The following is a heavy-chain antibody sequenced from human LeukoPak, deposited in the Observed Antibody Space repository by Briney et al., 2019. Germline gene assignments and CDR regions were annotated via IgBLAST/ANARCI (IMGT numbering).Heavy chain of an antibody. CDR2: INHSGST. J-gene: IGHJ5*02. D-gene: IGHD4-11*01. Sequence: SETLSLTCAVYGGSFSGYYWSWIRQPPGKGLEWIGEINHSGSTNYNPSLKSRVTISVDTSKNQFSLKLSSVTAADTAVYYCAGGSYSGRVTSFDPWGQGTLVTVSS. CDR3: AGGSYSGRVTSFDP. V-gene: IGHV4-34*01. CDR1: GGSFSGYY.